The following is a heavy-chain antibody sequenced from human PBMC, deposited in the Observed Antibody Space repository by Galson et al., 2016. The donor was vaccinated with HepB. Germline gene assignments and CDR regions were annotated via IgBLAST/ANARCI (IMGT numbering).Heavy chain of an antibody. D-gene: IGHD1-26*01. CDR3: AKVRLVGATVDAFDI. J-gene: IGHJ3*02. V-gene: IGHV3-23*01. CDR1: GFIFSSYA. CDR2: ISGSVGTT. Sequence: SLRLSCAASGFIFSSYAMSWVRQAPGKGLEWVSVISGSVGTTYYADSVKGRFTISRDNSKKTLYLQMNSPRAEDTAVYYCAKVRLVGATVDAFDIWGQGTMVTVSS.